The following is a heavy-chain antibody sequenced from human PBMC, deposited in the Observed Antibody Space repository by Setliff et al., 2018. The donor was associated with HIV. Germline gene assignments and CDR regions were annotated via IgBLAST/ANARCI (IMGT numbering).Heavy chain of an antibody. D-gene: IGHD2-15*01. Sequence: PGGSLRLSCAASGFTFTAHGMHWVRQAPDKGLEWVAFINYDENSEYYADSVKGRVTISRDNFRNTVDLQMNNLRAKDAAVYYCAKAFGYCSGGSCPVLMDVWGKGTTVTVSS. V-gene: IGHV3-30*02. CDR1: GFTFTAHG. CDR3: AKAFGYCSGGSCPVLMDV. CDR2: INYDENSE. J-gene: IGHJ6*03.